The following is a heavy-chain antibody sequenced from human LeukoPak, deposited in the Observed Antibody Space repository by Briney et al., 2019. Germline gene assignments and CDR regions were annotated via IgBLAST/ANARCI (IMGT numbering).Heavy chain of an antibody. CDR3: AKDRGAVIGPEAGCFFDY. Sequence: GGSLRLSCAASGFTFSSSGMHWVRQAPGKGLEWVAGVSYDGGNKYHADSVEGRFTISRDNSKGTLSLQMSSLRDDDTAVYYCAKDRGAVIGPEAGCFFDYWGQGTLVTVSS. D-gene: IGHD4-11*01. CDR2: VSYDGGNK. J-gene: IGHJ4*02. CDR1: GFTFSSSG. V-gene: IGHV3-30*18.